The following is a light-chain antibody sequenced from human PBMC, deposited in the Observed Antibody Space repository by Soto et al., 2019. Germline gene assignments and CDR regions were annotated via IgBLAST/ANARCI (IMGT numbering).Light chain of an antibody. V-gene: IGKV3-15*01. J-gene: IGKJ1*01. CDR3: QQYNSYSPT. Sequence: IVMTQSPGTLSVSPGEGVTLSCRASQSVSSNLAWYQQKPGQAPRLLIYGASTRATGIPARFSGSGSGTEFTLTISGLQPGDSATYYCQQYNSYSPTFGQGTKVDIK. CDR1: QSVSSN. CDR2: GAS.